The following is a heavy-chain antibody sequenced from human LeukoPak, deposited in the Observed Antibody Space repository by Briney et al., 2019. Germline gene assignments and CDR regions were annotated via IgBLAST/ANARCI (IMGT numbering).Heavy chain of an antibody. Sequence: SETLSLTCTVSGGSISSHYWSWTRQPPGKGLEWIGYIYYSGSTNYNPSLKSRVTISVDTSKNQFSLKLSSVTAADTAVYYCAREAVHVLDAFDIWGQGTMVTVSS. CDR1: GGSISSHY. J-gene: IGHJ3*02. CDR3: AREAVHVLDAFDI. D-gene: IGHD6-19*01. V-gene: IGHV4-59*11. CDR2: IYYSGST.